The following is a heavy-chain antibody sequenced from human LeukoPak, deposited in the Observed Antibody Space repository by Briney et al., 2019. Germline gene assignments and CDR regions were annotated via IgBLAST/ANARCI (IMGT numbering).Heavy chain of an antibody. V-gene: IGHV3-74*01. CDR1: GFTFSSYW. J-gene: IGHJ3*02. D-gene: IGHD3-22*01. Sequence: GGSLRLSCAASGFTFSSYWMRWVRQAPGKGLVWVSRINSDGSSTSYADSVKGRFTISRDNAKNTLYLQMNSLRAEDTAVYYCASFYYDTSGYYYHDAFDIWGQGTMVTVSS. CDR3: ASFYYDTSGYYYHDAFDI. CDR2: INSDGSST.